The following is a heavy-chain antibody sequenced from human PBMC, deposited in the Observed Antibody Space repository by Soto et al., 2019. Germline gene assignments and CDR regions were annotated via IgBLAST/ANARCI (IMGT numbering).Heavy chain of an antibody. CDR1: GGSNIRDGYY. J-gene: IGHJ4*02. CDR3: ARATPAGSADF. V-gene: IGHV4-31*03. CDR2: ISYSGSS. D-gene: IGHD6-13*01. Sequence: QVQLQESGPGLVKPSQTLSLTCTVSGGSNIRDGYYWSWIRQHPGKGLEWIAYISYSGSSYSNPSLKSRVTIHANTSTHQFSQRLPSVTAADRAVYFCARATPAGSADFWGQGTLVTVSS.